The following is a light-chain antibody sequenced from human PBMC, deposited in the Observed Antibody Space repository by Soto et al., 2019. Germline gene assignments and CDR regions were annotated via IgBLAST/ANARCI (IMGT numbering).Light chain of an antibody. CDR2: AAS. Sequence: DIQMTQSPPSLSASVGDRVTITCRASQGISNDLAWYQQKPGKVPKLLIYAASTLQSGVPSRFSGSGSGTDFTLTISSLQPEDVATYYCQKYRSWTFGQGTKVEIK. J-gene: IGKJ1*01. CDR1: QGISND. V-gene: IGKV1-27*01. CDR3: QKYRSWT.